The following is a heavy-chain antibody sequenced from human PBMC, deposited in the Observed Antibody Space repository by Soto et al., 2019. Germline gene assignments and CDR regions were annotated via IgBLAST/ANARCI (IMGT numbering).Heavy chain of an antibody. D-gene: IGHD1-26*01. V-gene: IGHV3-33*01. J-gene: IGHJ4*02. CDR2: MWYHGRDL. Sequence: QVQLVESGGGVVQPGRSLRLSCAASGFIFSDYVMHCVRQAPGKGLEWVSVMWYHGRDLFYTDSVKCRFTIFRDNSTNTLFLLMNSLIADDTAVYYCARDQGGESGNFIFDHWGQGALVTVPS. CDR3: ARDQGGESGNFIFDH. CDR1: GFIFSDYV.